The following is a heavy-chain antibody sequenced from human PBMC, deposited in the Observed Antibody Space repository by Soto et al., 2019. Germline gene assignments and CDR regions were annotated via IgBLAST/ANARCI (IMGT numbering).Heavy chain of an antibody. CDR3: AKGMGGYGDYEAHDY. J-gene: IGHJ4*02. CDR1: GFTFSSYG. CDR2: ISYDGSNK. V-gene: IGHV3-30*18. Sequence: GGSLRLSCAASGFTFSSYGMHWVRQAPGKGLEWVAVISYDGSNKYYADSVKGRFTISRDNSKNTLYLQMNSLRAEDTTVYYCAKGMGGYGDYEAHDYWGQGTLVTVSS. D-gene: IGHD4-17*01.